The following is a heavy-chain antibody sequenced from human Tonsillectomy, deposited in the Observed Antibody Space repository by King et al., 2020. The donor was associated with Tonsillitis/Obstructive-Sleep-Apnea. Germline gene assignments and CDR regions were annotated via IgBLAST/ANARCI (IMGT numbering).Heavy chain of an antibody. J-gene: IGHJ4*02. D-gene: IGHD2-2*01. V-gene: IGHV1-18*01. CDR1: GYTFTNYG. Sequence: QLVQSGPEVKKPGASVKVSCKASGYTFTNYGISWVRQAPGQGLEWMGWISAYNGNTNYAQKVQGRVTMTTDTSTSTAYMELRSLRSDDTAVYYCARPREALVIVPAAIDYWGQGTLVTVSS. CDR3: ARPREALVIVPAAIDY. CDR2: ISAYNGNT.